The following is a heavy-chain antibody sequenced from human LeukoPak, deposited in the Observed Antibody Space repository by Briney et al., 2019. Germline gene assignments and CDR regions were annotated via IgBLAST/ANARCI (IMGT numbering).Heavy chain of an antibody. CDR3: AGHLDVLRFLEWLLTDAFDI. Sequence: PSETLSLTCAVSGYSISSGYYWGWIRQPPGKGLEWIGSIYHSGSTYYNPSLKSRVTISVDTSKNQFSLKLSSVTAADTAVYYCAGHLDVLRFLEWLLTDAFDIWGQGTMVTVSS. CDR2: IYHSGST. J-gene: IGHJ3*02. V-gene: IGHV4-38-2*01. D-gene: IGHD3-3*01. CDR1: GYSISSGYY.